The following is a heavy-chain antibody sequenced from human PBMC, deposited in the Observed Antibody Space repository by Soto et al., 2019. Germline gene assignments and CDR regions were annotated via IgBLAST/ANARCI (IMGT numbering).Heavy chain of an antibody. D-gene: IGHD4-17*01. CDR3: ASESYGGELGS. Sequence: QVQLVQSGAEEKKPGASVKVSCKASGYTFTSYAMHWVRQAPGQRLEWMGWINAGNGNTKHSQKFQGRVTITRDTCASTAYVELSRLRSEDTAVYCGASESYGGELGSWGQGTLVTVSS. J-gene: IGHJ5*02. CDR1: GYTFTSYA. CDR2: INAGNGNT. V-gene: IGHV1-3*05.